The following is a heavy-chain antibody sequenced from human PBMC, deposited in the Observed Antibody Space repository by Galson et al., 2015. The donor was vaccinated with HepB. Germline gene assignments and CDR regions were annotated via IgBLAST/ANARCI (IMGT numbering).Heavy chain of an antibody. CDR1: GFTFSSYG. CDR2: ISYDGSNK. V-gene: IGHV3-30*18. J-gene: IGHJ4*02. Sequence: SLRLSCAASGFTFSSYGMHRVRQAPGKGLEWVAVISYDGSNKYYADSVKGRFTISRDNSKNTLYLQMNSLRAEDTAVYYCAKDGDYGGNTFDYWGQGTLVTVSS. CDR3: AKDGDYGGNTFDY. D-gene: IGHD4-23*01.